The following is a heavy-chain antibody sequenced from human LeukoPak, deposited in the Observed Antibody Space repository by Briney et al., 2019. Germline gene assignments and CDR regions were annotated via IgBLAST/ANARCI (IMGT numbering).Heavy chain of an antibody. CDR1: GYTFTGYY. CDR3: ARVGIAAADNYDMDV. J-gene: IGHJ6*02. D-gene: IGHD6-13*01. CDR2: INPKSGGT. Sequence: ASVKVSCKASGYTFTGYYMDWVRQAPGQGLEWMGRINPKSGGTKYVQNFQGRVTVTRDTSISTAYVELSSLGFDDTAVYYCARVGIAAADNYDMDVWGQGTTVTVSS. V-gene: IGHV1-2*06.